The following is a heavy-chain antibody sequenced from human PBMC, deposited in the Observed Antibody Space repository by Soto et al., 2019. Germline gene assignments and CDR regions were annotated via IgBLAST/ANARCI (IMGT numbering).Heavy chain of an antibody. CDR1: GFTFSSYA. Sequence: GESLKISCAASGFTFSSYAMSWVRQAPGKGLEWVSAISGSGGSTYYADSVKGRFTISRDNSKNTLYLQMNSLRAEDTAVYYCAKNRRRDGLYYYYYGMDVWGQGTTVTVSS. V-gene: IGHV3-23*01. CDR3: AKNRRRDGLYYYYYGMDV. J-gene: IGHJ6*02. CDR2: ISGSGGST. D-gene: IGHD3-16*01.